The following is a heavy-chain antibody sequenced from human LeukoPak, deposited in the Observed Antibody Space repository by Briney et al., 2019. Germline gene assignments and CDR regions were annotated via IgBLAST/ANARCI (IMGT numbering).Heavy chain of an antibody. CDR1: GYSFTNYW. D-gene: IGHD6-6*01. CDR3: AKLTIYGSSSTGFDY. Sequence: GESLKISCKGSGYSFTNYWIGWVRQMPGKGLEWMGIIYPSDSDTRYSPSFQGQVTISADKSISTAYLQWSSLKASVTAMYYCAKLTIYGSSSTGFDYWGQGALVTVSS. CDR2: IYPSDSDT. J-gene: IGHJ4*02. V-gene: IGHV5-51*01.